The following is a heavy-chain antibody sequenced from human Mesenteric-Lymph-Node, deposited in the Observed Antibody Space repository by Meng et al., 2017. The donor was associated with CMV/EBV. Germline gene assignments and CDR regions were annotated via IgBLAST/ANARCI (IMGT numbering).Heavy chain of an antibody. D-gene: IGHD6-13*01. J-gene: IGHJ4*02. CDR2: INSGGGSA. CDR1: YTFSTFY. V-gene: IGHV1-46*01. Sequence: YTFSTFYMHWVRQAPGQGLEWMGIINSGGGSATYAQKFQGRLSITRDTSTSTVNVELNSLRSEDTAVYYCARDWGVAAAGPPTFFEYWGQGTLVTVSS. CDR3: ARDWGVAAAGPPTFFEY.